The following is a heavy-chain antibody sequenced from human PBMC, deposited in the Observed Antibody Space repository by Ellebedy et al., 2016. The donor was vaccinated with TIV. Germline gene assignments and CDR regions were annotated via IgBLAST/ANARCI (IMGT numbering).Heavy chain of an antibody. J-gene: IGHJ4*02. Sequence: KVSCKASGYSFANYWIGWVRQMPGKGLEWMGIIYPGDSETHYSPSFQGQVTISADKSINTAYLQWSSLKASDTAMYYCARHVTEKDTAMVLGPVDYWGQGTLVTVSS. CDR2: IYPGDSET. V-gene: IGHV5-51*01. CDR1: GYSFANYW. D-gene: IGHD5-18*01. CDR3: ARHVTEKDTAMVLGPVDY.